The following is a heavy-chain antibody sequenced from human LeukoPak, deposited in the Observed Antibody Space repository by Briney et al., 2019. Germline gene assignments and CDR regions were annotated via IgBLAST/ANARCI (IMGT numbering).Heavy chain of an antibody. CDR1: GFTFSSYA. V-gene: IGHV3-23*01. Sequence: GGSLRLSCAASGFTFSSYAMSWVRQAPGKGLERVSAISGSGGSTYYADSVKGRFTISRDNSKNTLYLQMNSLRAEDTAVYYCAMVPAAMGSGVYWGQGTLVTVSS. J-gene: IGHJ4*02. CDR2: ISGSGGST. D-gene: IGHD2-2*01. CDR3: AMVPAAMGSGVY.